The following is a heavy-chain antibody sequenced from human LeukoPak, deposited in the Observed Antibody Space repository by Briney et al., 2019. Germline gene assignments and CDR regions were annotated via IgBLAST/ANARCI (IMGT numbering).Heavy chain of an antibody. J-gene: IGHJ4*02. D-gene: IGHD5-24*01. Sequence: GASVKVSCKASGGTFSSHAISWVRQAPGQGLEWMGTIIPIFGTASYAQKFQGRVTITTDESTSTAYMELSSLRSEDTAVYYCARADRDGYNLGYFDYWGQGTLVTVSS. CDR1: GGTFSSHA. CDR3: ARADRDGYNLGYFDY. V-gene: IGHV1-69*05. CDR2: IIPIFGTA.